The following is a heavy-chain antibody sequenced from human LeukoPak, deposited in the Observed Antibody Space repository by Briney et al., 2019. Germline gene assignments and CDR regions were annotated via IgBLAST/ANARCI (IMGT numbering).Heavy chain of an antibody. V-gene: IGHV3-30*02. CDR2: IWYDGSNK. Sequence: GGSLRLSCAASGFTFSSYGMHSVRQAPGKGLEWVAYIWYDGSNKYYADSVKGRFTISRDNSKNTLYLQMNSLRAEDTAVYYCARGGYSSGWYFGNWFDPWGQGTLVTVSS. CDR3: ARGGYSSGWYFGNWFDP. J-gene: IGHJ5*02. CDR1: GFTFSSYG. D-gene: IGHD6-19*01.